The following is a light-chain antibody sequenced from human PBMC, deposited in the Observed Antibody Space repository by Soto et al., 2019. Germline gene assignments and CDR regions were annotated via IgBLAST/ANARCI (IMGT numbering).Light chain of an antibody. CDR1: QSISSY. V-gene: IGKV1-39*01. Sequence: DIQMTQSPSSLSASVGDRVTITCRASQSISSYLNWYQQKPGKAPKLLIYAASSLQSGVPSRFSGSGSGTDFTLTISSLQPEDFATYSCQQSYSTPRTFGQATKVEIK. J-gene: IGKJ1*01. CDR2: AAS. CDR3: QQSYSTPRT.